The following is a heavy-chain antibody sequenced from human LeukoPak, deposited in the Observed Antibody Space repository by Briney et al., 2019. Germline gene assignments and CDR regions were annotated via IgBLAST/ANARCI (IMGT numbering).Heavy chain of an antibody. CDR1: GGSISSGDYY. CDR3: ARKEYHSGSYDF. CDR2: IYHSGST. V-gene: IGHV4-30-4*01. Sequence: SETLSLTCTVSGGSISSGDYYWSWIRQPPGKGLEWIGYIYHSGSTYYNPSLQSRVTISVGTSKNQFSLKLSSVTAADTAVYYCARKEYHSGSYDFWGQGTLVTVSS. J-gene: IGHJ4*02. D-gene: IGHD3-10*01.